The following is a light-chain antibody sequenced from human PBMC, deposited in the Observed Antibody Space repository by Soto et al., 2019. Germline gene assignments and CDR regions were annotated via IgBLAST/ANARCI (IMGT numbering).Light chain of an antibody. V-gene: IGLV2-23*01. Sequence: QSVLTQPASVSGSPGQSITISCTGTSSDVGSYNLVSWYQQRPGKAPKLLIFEGNKRPSGVSDRFSGSKSGNTASLTISGLQADDEADYYCCSYTGGRNHYVFGLGTKLTVL. J-gene: IGLJ1*01. CDR1: SSDVGSYNL. CDR2: EGN. CDR3: CSYTGGRNHYV.